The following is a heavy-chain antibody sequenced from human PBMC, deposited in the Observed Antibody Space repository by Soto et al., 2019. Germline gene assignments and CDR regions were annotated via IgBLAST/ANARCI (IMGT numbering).Heavy chain of an antibody. V-gene: IGHV3-30-3*01. CDR2: ISYDGSNK. D-gene: IGHD3-3*01. CDR3: AREVGDNPYYYGMDV. Sequence: QVQLVESGGGVVQPGRSLRLSCAASGFTFSSYAMHWVRQAPGKGLEWVAVISYDGSNKYYADSVKGRFTISRDNSKNTLYLQMNSLRAEDTAVYYWAREVGDNPYYYGMDVWGQGTTVTVSS. J-gene: IGHJ6*02. CDR1: GFTFSSYA.